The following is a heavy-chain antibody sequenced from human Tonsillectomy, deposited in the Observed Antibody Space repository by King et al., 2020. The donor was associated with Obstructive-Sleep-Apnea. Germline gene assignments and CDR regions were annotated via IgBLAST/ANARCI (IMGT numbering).Heavy chain of an antibody. V-gene: IGHV4-59*08. J-gene: IGHJ4*02. CDR1: GGSISTYY. CDR3: ASGALVETSWYFDY. CDR2: IYYSGNT. Sequence: VQLQESGPGLVKPSETLSLTCTVSGGSISTYYWSWIRQPPGRGLEWIGYIYYSGNTNYNPSLRSRVPISVDTSKKQFSLRLSSVTAADTAVYYCASGALVETSWYFDYCGPGTLVTVSS. D-gene: IGHD5-24*01.